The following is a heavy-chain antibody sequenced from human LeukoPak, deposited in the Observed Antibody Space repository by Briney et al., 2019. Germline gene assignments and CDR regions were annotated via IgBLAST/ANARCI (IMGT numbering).Heavy chain of an antibody. CDR1: GFTFSTYA. J-gene: IGHJ4*02. Sequence: PGGSLRLSCAASGFTFSTYAMSWVRQAPRKGLEWVSAISGSGDSTYYADSVKGRFTISRDNSKNTLYLQMNSLRAEDTAIYYCAKDGDLPVVVTEGFFDYWRQGSLVTVSA. CDR2: ISGSGDST. D-gene: IGHD2-21*02. CDR3: AKDGDLPVVVTEGFFDY. V-gene: IGHV3-23*01.